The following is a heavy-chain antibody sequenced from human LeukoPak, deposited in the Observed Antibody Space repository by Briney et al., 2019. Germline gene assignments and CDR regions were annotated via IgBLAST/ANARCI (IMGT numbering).Heavy chain of an antibody. CDR1: GYTFTSYG. J-gene: IGHJ6*03. CDR2: ISAYNGNT. D-gene: IGHD5-12*01. CDR3: ARDSVGYSGYDWSDYYYYMDV. Sequence: ASVKVSCKASGYTFTSYGISWVRQAPGQGLEWMGWISAYNGNTNYAQKLQGRVTMTTDTSTSTAYMELRSLRSDDTAVYYCARDSVGYSGYDWSDYYYYMDVWGKGTTVTVSS. V-gene: IGHV1-18*01.